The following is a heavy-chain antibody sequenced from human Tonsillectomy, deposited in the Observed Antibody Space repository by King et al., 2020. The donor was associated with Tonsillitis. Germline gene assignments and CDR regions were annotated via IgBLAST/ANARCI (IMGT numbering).Heavy chain of an antibody. CDR2: IYNNGNT. Sequence: QLQESGPGLVKPSQTLSLTCNVSGGSISGGAYYWSWIRQHPGKGLEGIGYIYNNGNTYYTPSLKSRLTISVDTSKNQFSLKLSSVTAADTAVYYCGRYEGAVFDPWGQGTLVTVSS. CDR3: GRYEGAVFDP. CDR1: GGSISGGAYY. J-gene: IGHJ5*02. V-gene: IGHV4-31*03. D-gene: IGHD3-3*01.